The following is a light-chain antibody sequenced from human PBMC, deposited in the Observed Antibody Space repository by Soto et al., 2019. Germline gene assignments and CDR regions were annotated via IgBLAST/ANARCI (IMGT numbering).Light chain of an antibody. CDR1: SSNIGNNY. V-gene: IGLV1-51*02. J-gene: IGLJ7*01. CDR2: ENN. Sequence: QSVLTQPPSVSAAPGQKVTISCSGSSSNIGNNYVYWYQQLPGTAPKLLIYENNKRPSGIPDRFSGSKSGTSATLGITGPQTGDEADYYCGTWDSSLSAVFGGGTQLTVL. CDR3: GTWDSSLSAV.